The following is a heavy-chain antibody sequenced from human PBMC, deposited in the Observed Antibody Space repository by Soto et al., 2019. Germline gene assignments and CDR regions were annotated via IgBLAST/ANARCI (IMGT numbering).Heavy chain of an antibody. CDR1: GFTFSSFE. CDR3: ARGDYPDY. Sequence: EVQLVESGGGLVQPGGSLRLSCVVSGFTFSSFEMNWVRQAPGKGLEWVSYISSSGSNTYYADSVKGRFTISRDNAKNSLYLQMNSLRVEDTAVYYCARGDYPDYWGQGTLVTVSS. CDR2: ISSSGSNT. V-gene: IGHV3-48*03. J-gene: IGHJ4*02.